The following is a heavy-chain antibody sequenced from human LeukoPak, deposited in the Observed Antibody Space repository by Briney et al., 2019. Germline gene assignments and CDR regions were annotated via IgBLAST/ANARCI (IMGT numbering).Heavy chain of an antibody. D-gene: IGHD3-10*01. CDR3: ARTTMVRGTYYMDV. Sequence: SETLSLTCTVSGASISSYYWSWIRQPPGKGLDWIGYIHYSGGTNHNPSLKSRVTISVDTSKNQFSLKLSSVTAADTAVYYCARTTMVRGTYYMDVWGKGTTVTISS. CDR1: GASISSYY. V-gene: IGHV4-59*01. J-gene: IGHJ6*03. CDR2: IHYSGGT.